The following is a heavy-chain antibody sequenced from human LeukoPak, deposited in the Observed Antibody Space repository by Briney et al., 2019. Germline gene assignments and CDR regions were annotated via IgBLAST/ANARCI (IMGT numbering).Heavy chain of an antibody. CDR3: ARANPYGSGIHEIFDY. CDR2: IIPIFGTA. J-gene: IGHJ4*02. CDR1: GGTFSSYA. V-gene: IGHV1-69*13. Sequence: SVKVSCKASGGTFSSYASSWVRQAPGQGLEWMGGIIPIFGTANYAQKFQGRVTITADESTSTAYMELSSLRSEDTAVYYCARANPYGSGIHEIFDYWGQGTLVTVSS. D-gene: IGHD3-10*01.